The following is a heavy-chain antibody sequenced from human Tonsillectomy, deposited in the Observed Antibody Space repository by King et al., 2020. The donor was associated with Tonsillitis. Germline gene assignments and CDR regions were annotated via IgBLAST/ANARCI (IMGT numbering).Heavy chain of an antibody. Sequence: VQLVESGGGLIQPGGSLRLSCAASGVTVSDNYMSWVRQAPGEGLEWGSVIYRGGSTYYADFVKGRFPISRDTSKNTLYLQMSSLRAEDTGVYYCTREGGWLGELPSIWGQGTLVTVSS. CDR2: IYRGGST. CDR3: TREGGWLGELPSI. J-gene: IGHJ4*02. D-gene: IGHD3-10*01. V-gene: IGHV3-53*01. CDR1: GVTVSDNY.